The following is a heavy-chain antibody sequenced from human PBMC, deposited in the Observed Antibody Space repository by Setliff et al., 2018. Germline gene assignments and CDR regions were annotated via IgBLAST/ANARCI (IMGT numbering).Heavy chain of an antibody. Sequence: GESLKISCKASGYSFTDYWIAWVRQMPGKGLEWMGIIYPSNSNIKYSPSFEAQITISAAKSITTVYLQINSLKASDTAIYFCARGDTIGFGAFDIWGQGTMVTVSS. CDR2: IYPSNSNI. D-gene: IGHD1-26*01. V-gene: IGHV5-51*01. J-gene: IGHJ3*02. CDR3: ARGDTIGFGAFDI. CDR1: GYSFTDYW.